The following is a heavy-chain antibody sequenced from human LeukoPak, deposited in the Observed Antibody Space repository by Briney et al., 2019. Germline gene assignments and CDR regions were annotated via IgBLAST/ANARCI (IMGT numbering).Heavy chain of an antibody. CDR3: AREDYHDSSGLAFDH. Sequence: ASVKVSCKASGGTFSRYSINWMRQAPGQGLEWMGRIIPMLEIADYAQRFQGGVTFTADKSTSTAYMELTSLRSGDTAMFYCAREDYHDSSGLAFDHWGQGTLVTVSS. CDR2: IIPMLEIA. V-gene: IGHV1-69*04. CDR1: GGTFSRYS. J-gene: IGHJ4*02. D-gene: IGHD3-22*01.